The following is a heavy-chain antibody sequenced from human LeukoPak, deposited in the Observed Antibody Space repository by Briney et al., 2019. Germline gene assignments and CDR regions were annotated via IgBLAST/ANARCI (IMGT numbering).Heavy chain of an antibody. Sequence: GGSLSLSCTASGFTFGDYDMSWFRQAPGMGLEWVGFIRSKAYGGTTEYAASVKGRFTISRDDSKSIAYLQMNSLKTEDTAVYYCTRGPLVPGDAFDIWGQGTMVTVSS. CDR2: IRSKAYGGTT. J-gene: IGHJ3*02. V-gene: IGHV3-49*03. CDR3: TRGPLVPGDAFDI. D-gene: IGHD6-6*01. CDR1: GFTFGDYD.